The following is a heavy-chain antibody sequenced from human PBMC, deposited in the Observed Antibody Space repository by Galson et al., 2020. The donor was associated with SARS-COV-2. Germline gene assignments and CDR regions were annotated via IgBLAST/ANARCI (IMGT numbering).Heavy chain of an antibody. CDR1: GYTFTNYD. J-gene: IGHJ5*02. Sequence: ASVKVSCKASGYTFTNYDINWVRQATGQGLEWMGWMNPKSGNTGYVQKFQGRVAMTRDTSTSTAYLELNSLRSEDTAVYYCARVWERGFSYGNWFDPWGQGTLGTVSS. D-gene: IGHD5-18*01. CDR3: ARVWERGFSYGNWFDP. V-gene: IGHV1-8*01. CDR2: MNPKSGNT.